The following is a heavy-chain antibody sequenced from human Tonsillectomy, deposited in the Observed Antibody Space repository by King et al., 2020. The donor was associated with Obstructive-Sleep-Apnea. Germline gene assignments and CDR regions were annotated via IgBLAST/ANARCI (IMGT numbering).Heavy chain of an antibody. V-gene: IGHV4-59*01. J-gene: IGHJ4*02. CDR1: GGSISSYY. Sequence: QLQLQESGPGLVKPSETLSLTCTVSGGSISSYYWSWIRQPPGKGLEWSGYIYYSGSTNYNPSLKSRVTISVDTSKNQFSLKRSSVTAADTAVYYWARDGGDRGYFDYWGQGTLVTVSS. CDR3: ARDGGDRGYFDY. D-gene: IGHD2-21*02. CDR2: IYYSGST.